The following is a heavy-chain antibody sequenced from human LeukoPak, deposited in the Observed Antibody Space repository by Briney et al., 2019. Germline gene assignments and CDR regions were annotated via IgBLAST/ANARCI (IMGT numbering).Heavy chain of an antibody. J-gene: IGHJ4*02. CDR2: ISGTGGST. V-gene: IGHV3-23*01. CDR1: GFTFSSYA. CDR3: AKRSVSSGSYFFDY. Sequence: GGSLRLSCAASGFTFSSYAMHWVRQAPGKGLEWVSAISGTGGSTYYADSVKGRFTISRDNSKNTLYLQMNSLRAEDTAVYYCAKRSVSSGSYFFDYWGQGTLVTVSS. D-gene: IGHD1-26*01.